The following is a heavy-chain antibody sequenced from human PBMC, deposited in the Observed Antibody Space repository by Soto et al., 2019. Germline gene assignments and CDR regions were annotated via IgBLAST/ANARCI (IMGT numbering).Heavy chain of an antibody. V-gene: IGHV1-18*01. CDR2: ISGYDGET. Sequence: QVQLVRSGAEVKKPGASVKVSCKASGYTFSSYGISWVRQAPGQGLEWMGWISGYDGETNYAQKVRGRLTMTRDTSTSTVYMELRTLTSDDTAVYYCARDYYYRDYIGSYSDTFDIWGQGTVVTVSS. CDR1: GYTFSSYG. J-gene: IGHJ3*02. CDR3: ARDYYYRDYIGSYSDTFDI. D-gene: IGHD4-17*01.